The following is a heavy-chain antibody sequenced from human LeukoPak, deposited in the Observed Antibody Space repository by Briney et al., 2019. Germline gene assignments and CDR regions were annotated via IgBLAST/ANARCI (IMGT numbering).Heavy chain of an antibody. CDR1: GFTFSTSW. J-gene: IGHJ4*02. V-gene: IGHV3-74*01. CDR3: VRDMGYYDKV. D-gene: IGHD3-22*01. Sequence: GGSLRLSCATSGFTFSTSWMHWVRQAPGKGLVWVSRINTDGNTRDYADSVKGRFTVSRDNAKNTLYLQMNSLRAEDTAVYYCVRDMGYYDKVWGQGTLVTVSS. CDR2: INTDGNTR.